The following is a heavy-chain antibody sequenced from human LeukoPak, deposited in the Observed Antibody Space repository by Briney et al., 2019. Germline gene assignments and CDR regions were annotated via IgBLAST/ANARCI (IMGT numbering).Heavy chain of an antibody. Sequence: GGSLRLSCAVSGFTFSDYYMSWIRQAPGKGLEWVSYISSSGSTIYYADSVKGRFTISRDNAKNSLYLQMNSLRAEDTAVYYCARGEYYYDSSGSGIKTFDYWGQGTLVTVSS. CDR2: ISSSGSTI. CDR3: ARGEYYYDSSGSGIKTFDY. D-gene: IGHD3-22*01. J-gene: IGHJ4*02. CDR1: GFTFSDYY. V-gene: IGHV3-11*01.